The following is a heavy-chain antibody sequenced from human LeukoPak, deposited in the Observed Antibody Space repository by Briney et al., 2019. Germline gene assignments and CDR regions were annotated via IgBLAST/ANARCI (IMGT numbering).Heavy chain of an antibody. D-gene: IGHD7-27*01. J-gene: IGHJ4*02. V-gene: IGHV4-61*02. CDR2: IFFGGAT. CDR1: GDSINSNTLY. CDR3: VKGNWGSDFDH. Sequence: SETLSLTCTISGDSINSNTLYWGWIRQPAGKGLEWIVRIFFGGATEYSPSLKSRVVISLDASNNQFSLKLSSVTAADTAVYYCVKGNWGSDFDHWGQGTLVTVSS.